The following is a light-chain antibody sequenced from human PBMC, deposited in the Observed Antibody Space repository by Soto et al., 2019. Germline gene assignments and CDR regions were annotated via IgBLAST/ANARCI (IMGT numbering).Light chain of an antibody. J-gene: IGLJ2*01. CDR1: NIGSKN. V-gene: IGLV3-21*02. CDR2: DDK. Sequence: SYELTQPPSVSVAPGQTARITCGGNNIGSKNVHWYQQKPGQAPTLVVYDDKSRPSGIPERLSGSNSGNTATLTISRVEAGDEADYYCQVWDSSSGHVIFGGGTKVTGL. CDR3: QVWDSSSGHVI.